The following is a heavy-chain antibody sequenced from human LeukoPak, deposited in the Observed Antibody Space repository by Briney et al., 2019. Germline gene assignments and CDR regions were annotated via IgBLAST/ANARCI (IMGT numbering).Heavy chain of an antibody. Sequence: PGGSLRLSCAASGFTFSTYSMNWVRQAPGKGLEWVSAISGSGGSTYYADSVKGRFTISRDNSKNTLYLQMNSLRAEDTAVYYCAKEQTYYYDSSGYYWGQGTLVTVSS. V-gene: IGHV3-23*01. CDR1: GFTFSTYS. CDR3: AKEQTYYYDSSGYY. J-gene: IGHJ4*02. D-gene: IGHD3-22*01. CDR2: ISGSGGST.